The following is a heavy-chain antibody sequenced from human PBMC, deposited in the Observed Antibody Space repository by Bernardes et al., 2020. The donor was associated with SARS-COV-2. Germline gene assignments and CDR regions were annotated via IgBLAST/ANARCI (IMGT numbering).Heavy chain of an antibody. CDR2: ITTVSAS. CDR1: GFNFTDYY. J-gene: IGHJ4*02. Sequence: GGSLRLSCATSGFNFTDYYMTWIRQAPGKGLECISSITTVSASYYAESVRGRFTISRDDAKNSLYLQMKSLRAEDTAVYYCARDRVSNSRRYGVFDYWGQGILVTVSS. D-gene: IGHD2-8*01. V-gene: IGHV3-11*01. CDR3: ARDRVSNSRRYGVFDY.